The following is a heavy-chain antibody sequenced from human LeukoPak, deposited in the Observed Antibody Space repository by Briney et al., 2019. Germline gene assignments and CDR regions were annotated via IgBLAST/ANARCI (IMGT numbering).Heavy chain of an antibody. Sequence: ASVKVSCKASGYTFTSYYMHWVRQAPGQGLEWMGIINPSGGSTSYAQKFLGRVTMTRDTSTSTVYMELSSLRSEDTAVYYCARERGGGAFDIWGQGTMVTVSS. CDR2: INPSGGST. D-gene: IGHD3-10*01. CDR1: GYTFTSYY. CDR3: ARERGGGAFDI. J-gene: IGHJ3*02. V-gene: IGHV1-46*01.